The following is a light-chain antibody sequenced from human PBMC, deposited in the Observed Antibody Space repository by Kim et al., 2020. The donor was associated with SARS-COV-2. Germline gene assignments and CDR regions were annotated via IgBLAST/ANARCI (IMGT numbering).Light chain of an antibody. Sequence: SSELTQDPAVSVALGQTVRITCQGDSLNSYYASWYQQRPRQAPLLVIYGENSRPSGIPDRFSGSTSGDTASLIITGAQAEDEADYYCSSQGTQDSGNDHPQVLFGGGTQLTVL. CDR3: SSQGTQDSGNDHPQVL. CDR2: GEN. J-gene: IGLJ2*01. CDR1: SLNSYY. V-gene: IGLV3-19*01.